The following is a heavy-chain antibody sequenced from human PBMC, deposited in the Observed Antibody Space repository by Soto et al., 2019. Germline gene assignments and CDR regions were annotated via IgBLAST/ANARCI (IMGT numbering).Heavy chain of an antibody. CDR2: IYYSGST. CDR3: ARDVRLLLWFGEHYYYGIDV. CDR1: GGSISSGDYY. D-gene: IGHD3-10*01. J-gene: IGHJ6*02. V-gene: IGHV4-30-4*01. Sequence: SETLSLTCTVSGGSISSGDYYWSWIRQPPGKGLEWIGYIYYSGSTYYNPSLKSRVTISVDTSKNQFSLKLSSVPAADTAVYYCARDVRLLLWFGEHYYYGIDVWRQGKTITV.